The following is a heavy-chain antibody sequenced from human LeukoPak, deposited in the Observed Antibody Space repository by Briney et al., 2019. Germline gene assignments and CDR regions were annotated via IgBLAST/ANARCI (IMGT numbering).Heavy chain of an antibody. CDR3: ARRLAGTTDAFDI. J-gene: IGHJ3*02. D-gene: IGHD2-2*01. Sequence: SETLSLTCTHSVGSFRHYYWSSIPQPPDRGLESIGYMYCSGTTYYNPSLKSRVTISVDTSKNQFYLNLTSVTAADTAVYYCARRLAGTTDAFDIWGQGTTVTVSS. CDR1: VGSFRHYY. CDR2: MYCSGTT. V-gene: IGHV4-59*08.